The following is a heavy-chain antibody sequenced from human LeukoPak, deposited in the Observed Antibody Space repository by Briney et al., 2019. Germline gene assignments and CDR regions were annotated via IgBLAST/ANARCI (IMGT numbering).Heavy chain of an antibody. J-gene: IGHJ5*01. CDR1: GFALRSYT. CDR3: ARVAVAGPTGWFDS. D-gene: IGHD6-19*01. CDR2: IGSTSAYI. Sequence: SGGSLRLSCAASGFALRSYTVTWVRQAPGKGLEWVSSIGSTSAYIYYAESVKGRFSISRDNVDNVVHLQMSSLRNEDTAFYYCARVAVAGPTGWFDSWGQGTLVTVSS. V-gene: IGHV3-21*01.